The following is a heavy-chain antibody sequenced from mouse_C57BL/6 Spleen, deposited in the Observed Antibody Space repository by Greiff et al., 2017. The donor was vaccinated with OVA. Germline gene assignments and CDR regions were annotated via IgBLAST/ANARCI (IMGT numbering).Heavy chain of an antibody. CDR3: ARSGADPGGLAY. Sequence: QVQLKQPGAELVKPGASVKMSCKASGYTFTSYWITWVKQRPGQGLEWIGDIYPGSGSTNYNEKFKSKATLTVDTSSSTAYMQLSSLTSEDSAVYDCARSGADPGGLAYWGQGTLVTVSA. V-gene: IGHV1-55*01. D-gene: IGHD3-1*01. CDR2: IYPGSGST. J-gene: IGHJ3*01. CDR1: GYTFTSYW.